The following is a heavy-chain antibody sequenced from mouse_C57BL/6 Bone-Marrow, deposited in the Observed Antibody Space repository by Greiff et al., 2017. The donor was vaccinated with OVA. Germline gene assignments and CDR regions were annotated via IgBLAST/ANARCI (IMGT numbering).Heavy chain of an antibody. J-gene: IGHJ1*03. D-gene: IGHD1-1*01. CDR1: GYTFTSYW. CDR2: IDPSDSYT. V-gene: IGHV1-50*01. Sequence: QVQLQQPGAELVKPGASVKLSCKASGYTFTSYWMQWVKQRPGQGLEWIGEIDPSDSYTTYNQKFKGKATLTVDTSSSTAYMQRSSLTSEDSAVYYCASFYYYGSWYFDVWGTGTTVTVSS. CDR3: ASFYYYGSWYFDV.